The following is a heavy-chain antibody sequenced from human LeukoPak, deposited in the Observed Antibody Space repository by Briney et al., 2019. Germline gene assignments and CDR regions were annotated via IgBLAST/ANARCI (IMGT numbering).Heavy chain of an antibody. CDR3: ARDLSAGRPAFDI. Sequence: SETLSLTCTVSGGSMTTYYWSWIRQPPGKGLEWIGYIHYTGSTTYNPSLESRVTISVDTSKNHFSLKLTSVTAADTAVYYCARDLSAGRPAFDIWGQGTRVTVFS. V-gene: IGHV4-59*12. J-gene: IGHJ3*02. D-gene: IGHD1-26*01. CDR1: GGSMTTYY. CDR2: IHYTGST.